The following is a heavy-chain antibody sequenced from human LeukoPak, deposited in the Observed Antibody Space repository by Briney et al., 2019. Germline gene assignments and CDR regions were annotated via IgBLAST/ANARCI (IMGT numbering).Heavy chain of an antibody. Sequence: PGGSLRLSCAASGFTFSSYTMNWVRRAPGKGLEWVSCISGSNSYIYYADSVRGRFTISRDNAKNSLYLQMNSLRAEDTSIYYCARDLGYSGYDSYYWGQGTLVTVSS. CDR2: ISGSNSYI. D-gene: IGHD5-12*01. J-gene: IGHJ4*02. V-gene: IGHV3-21*06. CDR1: GFTFSSYT. CDR3: ARDLGYSGYDSYY.